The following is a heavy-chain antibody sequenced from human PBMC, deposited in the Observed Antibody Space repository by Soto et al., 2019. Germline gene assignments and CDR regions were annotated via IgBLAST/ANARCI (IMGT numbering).Heavy chain of an antibody. V-gene: IGHV4-59*08. J-gene: IGHJ4*02. CDR3: ARRYGPGFDY. D-gene: IGHD4-17*01. Sequence: SDTLSLTCTVSGGSISSYYWSWIRQPPGKGLEWIGYIYYSGSTNYNPSLKSRVTISVDTSKNQFSLKLSSVTAADTAVYYCARRYGPGFDYWGQGTLVTVSS. CDR1: GGSISSYY. CDR2: IYYSGST.